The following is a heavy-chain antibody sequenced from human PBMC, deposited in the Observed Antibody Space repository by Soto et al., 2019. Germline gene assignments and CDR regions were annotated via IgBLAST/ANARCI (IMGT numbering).Heavy chain of an antibody. CDR2: ISAYNGNT. V-gene: IGHV1-18*01. CDR1: GYTFTSYG. Sequence: VASVKVSCKASGYTFTSYGISWVRQAPGQGLEWMGWISAYNGNTNYAQKLQGRVTMTTDTSTSTAYMELRSLRSDDTAVYYCARDASAVEVTYFDYWGQGTLVTVSS. D-gene: IGHD1-1*01. J-gene: IGHJ4*02. CDR3: ARDASAVEVTYFDY.